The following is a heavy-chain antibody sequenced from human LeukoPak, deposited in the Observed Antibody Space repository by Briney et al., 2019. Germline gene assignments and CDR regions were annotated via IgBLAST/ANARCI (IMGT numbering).Heavy chain of an antibody. CDR3: ARRGGNYGTWYFDL. CDR2: VYPGDSDT. V-gene: IGHV5-51*01. Sequence: GESLKISCKGSGYRFTNYWIAWVRQMPGKGLEWMGIVYPGDSDTRYSPSFQGQVTISADESISAAYLQWSSLKASDTAMYYCARRGGNYGTWYFDLWGRGTLVTVSS. CDR1: GYRFTNYW. D-gene: IGHD4-11*01. J-gene: IGHJ2*01.